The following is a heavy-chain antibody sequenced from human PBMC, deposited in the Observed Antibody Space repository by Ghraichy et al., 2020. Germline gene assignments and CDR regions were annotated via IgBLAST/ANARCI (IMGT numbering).Heavy chain of an antibody. CDR1: GFTFSSYW. Sequence: GGSLRLSCAASGFTFSSYWMSWVRQAPGKGLEWVANIKQDGSEKYYVDSVKGRFTISRDNAKNSLYLQMNSLRAEDTAVYYCARDGRWPWNWFDPWGQGTLVTVSS. D-gene: IGHD6-13*01. CDR3: ARDGRWPWNWFDP. J-gene: IGHJ5*02. CDR2: IKQDGSEK. V-gene: IGHV3-7*03.